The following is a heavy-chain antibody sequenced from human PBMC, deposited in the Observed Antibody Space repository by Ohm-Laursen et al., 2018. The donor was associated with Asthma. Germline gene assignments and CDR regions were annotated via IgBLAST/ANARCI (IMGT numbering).Heavy chain of an antibody. CDR3: ARDPSKIWSTGYYDY. V-gene: IGHV3-53*05. CDR1: GFTVGSDY. Sequence: SLRLSCAASGFTVGSDYMTWVRQAPGKGLEWVSAIYSGGTTYYADSVRGRFTISRDNSKNTLYLQMNRLRPEDTAVYYCARDPSKIWSTGYYDYWGQGTLVTVSS. CDR2: IYSGGTT. D-gene: IGHD3-22*01. J-gene: IGHJ4*02.